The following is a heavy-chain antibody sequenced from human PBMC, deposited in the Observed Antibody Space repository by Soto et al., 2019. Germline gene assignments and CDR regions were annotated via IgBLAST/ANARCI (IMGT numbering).Heavy chain of an antibody. CDR3: TRLAWFDP. J-gene: IGHJ5*02. CDR2: VRGKADNYAT. Sequence: GSLRLSCAASGFTFSGSAIHWVRQASGKGLEWVGRVRGKADNYATAYAALVKGRFTISRDDSKNTAYLQMNSLKTEDTAVYYCTRLAWFDPWGQGTLVTVSS. V-gene: IGHV3-73*01. CDR1: GFTFSGSA.